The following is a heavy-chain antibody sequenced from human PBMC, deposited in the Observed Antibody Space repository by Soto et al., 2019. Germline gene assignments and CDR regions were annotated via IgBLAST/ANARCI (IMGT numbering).Heavy chain of an antibody. CDR3: AREAHGTSSSKFDY. J-gene: IGHJ4*02. CDR1: GYTFTSYA. CDR2: INAGNGNT. V-gene: IGHV1-3*01. D-gene: IGHD6-6*01. Sequence: GASVKVSCKASGYTFTSYAIHWVRQAPGQRLEWMGRINAGNGNTKYSQKFQGRVTITRDTSASTSYMELSSLRSEDTAVYYCAREAHGTSSSKFDYWGQGTLVTVSS.